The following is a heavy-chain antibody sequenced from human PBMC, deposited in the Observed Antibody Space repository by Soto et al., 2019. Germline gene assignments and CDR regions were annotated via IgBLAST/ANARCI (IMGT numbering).Heavy chain of an antibody. V-gene: IGHV4-59*03. J-gene: IGHJ5*02. CDR2: ISSSGRT. Sequence: QVQLQESGPGLVKPSETLSLTCSVSGGSISDYYWSWIRQPPGKGPEWIAFISSSGRTDSNPSLSGRVTISIDTPNNEISLRLTSVTAADTAVYYCAKHFVDYYGANLAFDPWGQGTLVTVSS. D-gene: IGHD4-17*01. CDR3: AKHFVDYYGANLAFDP. CDR1: GGSISDYY.